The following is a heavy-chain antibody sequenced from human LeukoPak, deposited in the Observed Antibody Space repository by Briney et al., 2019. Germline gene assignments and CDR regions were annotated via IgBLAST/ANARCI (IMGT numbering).Heavy chain of an antibody. CDR3: ASWVVYGGNWGAFDI. J-gene: IGHJ3*02. CDR1: GYTFTSYY. Sequence: ASVKVSCKASGYTFTSYYMHWVRQAPGQGLEWMGIINPSGGSTSYAQKFQGRVTMTRDTSTSTVYMELSSLRSEDTAVYYCASWVVYGGNWGAFDIWGQGTMVTVSS. CDR2: INPSGGST. V-gene: IGHV1-46*01. D-gene: IGHD4-23*01.